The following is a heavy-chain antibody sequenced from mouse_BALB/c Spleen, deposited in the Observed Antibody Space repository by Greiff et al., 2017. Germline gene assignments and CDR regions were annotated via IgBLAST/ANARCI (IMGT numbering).Heavy chain of an antibody. J-gene: IGHJ2*01. V-gene: IGHV7-1*02. CDR1: GFTFSDFY. D-gene: IGHD4-1*01. CDR2: SRNKANDYTT. Sequence: DVMLVESGGGLVQPGGSLRLSCATSGFTFSDFYMEWVRQPPGKRLEWIAASRNKANDYTTEYSASVKGRFIVSRDTSQSILYLQMNALRAEDTAIYYCARANWAHYFDYWGQGTTLTVSS. CDR3: ARANWAHYFDY.